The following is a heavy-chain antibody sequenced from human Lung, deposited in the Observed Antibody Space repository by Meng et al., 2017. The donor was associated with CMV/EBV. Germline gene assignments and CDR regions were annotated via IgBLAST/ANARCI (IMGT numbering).Heavy chain of an antibody. J-gene: IGHJ6*01. D-gene: IGHD4-11*01. CDR1: GFTFSSYD. V-gene: IGHV3-13*01. CDR3: ARSATVTTLGSRYGMDV. CDR2: IGTAGDT. Sequence: GEXXKISCAASGFTFSSYDMHWVRQATGKGLEWVSAIGTAGDTYYPGSVKGRFTISRENAKNSLYLQMNSLRAGDTAVYYCARSATVTTLGSRYGMDVWGQGNXVPGSS.